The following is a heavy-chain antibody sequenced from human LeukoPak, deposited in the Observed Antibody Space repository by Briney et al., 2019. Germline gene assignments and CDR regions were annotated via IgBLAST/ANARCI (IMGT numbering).Heavy chain of an antibody. CDR3: AKTDAGGYHRGNYDF. V-gene: IGHV3-23*01. D-gene: IGHD2-8*02. CDR2: ISGSGTNT. J-gene: IGHJ4*02. CDR1: GFTFSSYA. Sequence: GGSLRLSCAASGFTFSSYAMSWVRQAPGKGLEWVSGISGSGTNTFYADSVKGRFTISRDNSKSTLNLQMNRLRAGDTAVYYCAKTDAGGYHRGNYDFWGQGTLVTVSS.